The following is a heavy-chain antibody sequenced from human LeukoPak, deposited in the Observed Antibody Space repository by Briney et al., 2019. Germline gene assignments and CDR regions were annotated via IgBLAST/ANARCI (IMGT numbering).Heavy chain of an antibody. J-gene: IGHJ3*02. CDR1: GGSFSGYY. CDR2: INHSGST. V-gene: IGHV4-34*01. CDR3: ARRVSRQQLVLRAFDI. Sequence: PSETLSLTCAVYGGSFSGYYWSWIRQPPGKGLEWIGEINHSGSTNYNPSLKSRVTISVDTSKNQFSLKLSSVTAADTAVYYCARRVSRQQLVLRAFDICGQGTMVTVSS. D-gene: IGHD6-13*01.